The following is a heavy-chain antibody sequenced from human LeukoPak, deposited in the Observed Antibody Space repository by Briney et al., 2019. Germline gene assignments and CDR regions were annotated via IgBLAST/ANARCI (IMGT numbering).Heavy chain of an antibody. D-gene: IGHD2-21*02. J-gene: IGHJ6*02. Sequence: PSETLSLTCTVSGGSVSSGSYYWSWIRQPPGKGLEWIGYIYYSGSTNYNPSLKSRVTISVDTSKNQFSLKLSSVTAADTAVYYCAREMCGGDCGEYYYYGMDVWGQGTTVAVSS. V-gene: IGHV4-61*01. CDR3: AREMCGGDCGEYYYYGMDV. CDR1: GGSVSSGSYY. CDR2: IYYSGST.